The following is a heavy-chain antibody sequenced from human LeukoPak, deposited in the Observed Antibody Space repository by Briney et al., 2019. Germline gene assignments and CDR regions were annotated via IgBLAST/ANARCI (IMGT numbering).Heavy chain of an antibody. CDR1: GGSISSSSYY. Sequence: LETLSLTCTVSGGSISSSSYYWGWIRQPPGKGLEWIGSIYYSGSTYYNPSLKSRVTISVDTSKNQFSLKLSSVTAADTAVYYCARQTYYDILTGYYGEDYWGQGTLVTVSS. J-gene: IGHJ4*02. V-gene: IGHV4-39*07. D-gene: IGHD3-9*01. CDR2: IYYSGST. CDR3: ARQTYYDILTGYYGEDY.